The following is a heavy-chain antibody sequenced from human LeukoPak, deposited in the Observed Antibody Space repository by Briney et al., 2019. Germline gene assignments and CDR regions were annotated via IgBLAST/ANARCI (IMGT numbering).Heavy chain of an antibody. J-gene: IGHJ3*02. Sequence: SETLSLTRTVSLGSISSYYWSWIRQPPGKGLEWIGYIYTSGSTNYNPSLKSRVTISVDTSKNQFSLKLSSVTAADTAVYYCASSYYYDSSGYYVSALHAFDIWGQGTMVTVSS. CDR3: ASSYYYDSSGYYVSALHAFDI. CDR2: IYTSGST. D-gene: IGHD3-22*01. CDR1: LGSISSYY. V-gene: IGHV4-4*09.